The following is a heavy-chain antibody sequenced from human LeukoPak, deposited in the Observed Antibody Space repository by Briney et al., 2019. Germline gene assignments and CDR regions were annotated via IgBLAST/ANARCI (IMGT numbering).Heavy chain of an antibody. CDR1: GGSISSGSYY. Sequence: PSQTLSLTCTVSGGSISSGSYYWSWIRQPAGKGLEWIGRIYTSGSTNYNPSLKSRVTISVDTSKNQFSLKLSSVTAADTAVYYCAREGAAGTFDAFDIWGQGTMVTVSS. V-gene: IGHV4-61*02. CDR2: IYTSGST. D-gene: IGHD1-7*01. J-gene: IGHJ3*02. CDR3: AREGAAGTFDAFDI.